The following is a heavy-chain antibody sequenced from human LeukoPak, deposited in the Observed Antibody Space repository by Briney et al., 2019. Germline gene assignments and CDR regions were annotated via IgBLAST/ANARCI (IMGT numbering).Heavy chain of an antibody. CDR1: GFTFSNYW. J-gene: IGHJ4*02. CDR2: INERATII. V-gene: IGHV3-74*01. CDR3: VRDLILVWTPGDDFDH. Sequence: GGSLRLSCAASGFTFSNYWMHWVRQAPGKGLEWVSRINERATIISYADSVKGRFTISRENARNALYLQMNSLTAEDTAVYYCVRDLILVWTPGDDFDHWGQGTLVTVSS. D-gene: IGHD3-16*01.